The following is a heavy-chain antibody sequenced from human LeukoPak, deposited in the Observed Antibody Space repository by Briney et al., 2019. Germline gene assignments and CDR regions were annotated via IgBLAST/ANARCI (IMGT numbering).Heavy chain of an antibody. D-gene: IGHD5-18*01. Sequence: KPSGTLSLTCAVSGGSISSSNWWSWVRQPPGKGLEWIGEINHSGSTNYNPSLKSRVTISVDTSKNQFSLKLSSVTAADTAVYYCARGRERGYSYVYYYGMDVWGQGTTVTVSS. CDR3: ARGRERGYSYVYYYGMDV. CDR2: INHSGST. J-gene: IGHJ6*02. V-gene: IGHV4-4*02. CDR1: GGSISSSNW.